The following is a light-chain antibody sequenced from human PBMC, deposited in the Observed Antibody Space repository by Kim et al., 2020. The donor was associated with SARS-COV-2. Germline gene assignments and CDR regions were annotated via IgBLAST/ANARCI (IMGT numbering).Light chain of an antibody. CDR2: YDS. J-gene: IGLJ2*01. V-gene: IGLV3-21*04. Sequence: ARGKKARITCGGNNIGSESVHWYQQKPGQAPVLVIYYDSDRPSGIPERFSGSNSGNTATLTISRVEAGDEADYYCQVWDSSSDHVIFGGGTQLTVL. CDR1: NIGSES. CDR3: QVWDSSSDHVI.